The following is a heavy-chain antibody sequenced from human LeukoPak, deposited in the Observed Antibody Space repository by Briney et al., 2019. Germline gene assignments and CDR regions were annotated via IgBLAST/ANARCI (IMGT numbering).Heavy chain of an antibody. V-gene: IGHV3-21*01. CDR3: ARFIAAPYYFDY. CDR2: ISSSRSYI. CDR1: GFSFSSYI. Sequence: GWSLLPSCASAGFSFSSYIMYGLRPAPGKLLEGVSLISSSRSYIYYADSVKGRFTNSRDNATNSLYLQMNRLRAEDTAVYYCARFIAAPYYFDYWGQGALVTVSS. D-gene: IGHD6-13*01. J-gene: IGHJ4*02.